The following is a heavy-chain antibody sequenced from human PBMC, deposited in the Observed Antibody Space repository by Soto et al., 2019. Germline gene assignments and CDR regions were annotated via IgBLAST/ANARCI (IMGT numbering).Heavy chain of an antibody. V-gene: IGHV4-30-4*01. D-gene: IGHD2-21*02. CDR2: VYYTGST. CDR1: GASIRGTDYY. CDR3: VRTAREGAVAPHWFDR. Sequence: SEPLSLTCTVAGASIRGTDYYWSWIRQAPGKGLEWSGYVYYTGSTYYNPSLMSRLTISVDTSKNQFSLKLTSVTAAETAVYYCVRTAREGAVAPHWFDRWGQGTQVTVSS. J-gene: IGHJ5*02.